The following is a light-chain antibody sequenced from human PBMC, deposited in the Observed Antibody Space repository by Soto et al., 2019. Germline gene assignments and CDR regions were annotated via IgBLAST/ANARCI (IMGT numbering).Light chain of an antibody. CDR1: QSLSSIY. CDR2: GAS. CDR3: QQYGRSRYT. V-gene: IGKV3-20*01. J-gene: IGKJ2*01. Sequence: EIVLTQSPGTLSLSPGERATLSCRASQSLSSIYLAWYQQKPGQAPRLLIYGASSRATGIPDRFSGSGSGTDFSLAISRLEPEDSAVYYCQQYGRSRYTFGQGTKLEI.